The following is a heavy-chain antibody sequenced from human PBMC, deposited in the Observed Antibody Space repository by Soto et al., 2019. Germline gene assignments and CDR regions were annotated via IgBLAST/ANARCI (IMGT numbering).Heavy chain of an antibody. V-gene: IGHV3-21*01. J-gene: IGHJ4*02. CDR2: ISSGGSGI. Sequence: GGSLRLSCAASGFTFSSNSMSWVRQAPGKGLEWVSSISSGGSGIYYADSLKGRFTISRDNAQNSLYLQMNSLRAEDTAVYYCARRYCTNGVCPFDSWGQGTLVTVSS. CDR3: ARRYCTNGVCPFDS. D-gene: IGHD2-8*01. CDR1: GFTFSSNS.